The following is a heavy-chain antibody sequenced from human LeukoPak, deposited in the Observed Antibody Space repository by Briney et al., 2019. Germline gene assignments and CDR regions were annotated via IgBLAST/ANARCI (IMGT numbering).Heavy chain of an antibody. V-gene: IGHV4-4*07. CDR1: GGSISSYY. Sequence: SETLSLTCTVSGGSISSYYWSWIRQPAGKGLEWIGRIYTSGSTNYNPSLKSRVTMSVDTSKNQFSLKLSSVTAADTAVYYCASPGCYASGTYCHYFDYWGQGALVTVSS. D-gene: IGHD3-10*01. CDR3: ASPGCYASGTYCHYFDY. J-gene: IGHJ4*02. CDR2: IYTSGST.